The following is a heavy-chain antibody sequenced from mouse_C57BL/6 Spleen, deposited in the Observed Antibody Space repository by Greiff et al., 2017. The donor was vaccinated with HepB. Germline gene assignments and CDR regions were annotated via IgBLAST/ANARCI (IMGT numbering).Heavy chain of an antibody. CDR2: INPGSGGT. Sequence: VQLQQSGAELVRPGTSVKVSCKASGYAFTNYLIEWVKQRPGQGLEWIGVINPGSGGTNYNEKFKGKATLTADKSSSTAYMQLSSLTSEDSAVYFCARDGFYAKDYWGQGTSVTVSS. J-gene: IGHJ4*01. V-gene: IGHV1-54*01. CDR3: ARDGFYAKDY. CDR1: GYAFTNYL. D-gene: IGHD2-3*01.